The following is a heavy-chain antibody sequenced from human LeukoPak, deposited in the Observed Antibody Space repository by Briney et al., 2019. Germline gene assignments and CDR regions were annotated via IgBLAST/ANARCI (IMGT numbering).Heavy chain of an antibody. Sequence: ASVKVSCKASGYSFTSYDINWVRQATGQGLEWMGWMNPNSGNTGYAQKFQGRVTITTDESTSTAYMELSSLRSEDTAVYYCATDPGIFGVDWGQGTLVTVSS. CDR3: ATDPGIFGVD. CDR1: GYSFTSYD. CDR2: MNPNSGNT. D-gene: IGHD3-3*01. J-gene: IGHJ4*02. V-gene: IGHV1-8*01.